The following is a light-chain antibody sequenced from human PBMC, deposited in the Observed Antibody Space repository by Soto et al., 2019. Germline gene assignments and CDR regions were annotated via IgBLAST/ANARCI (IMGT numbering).Light chain of an antibody. CDR1: QSISSW. CDR2: DAS. J-gene: IGKJ1*01. Sequence: DIQITQSPSTLSASVGDRVTITCRASQSISSWLAWYQQKPGKAPKLLIYDASSLESGVPSRFSGSGSGTEFTLTISSLQPDDFANYYCQQYNSYSPTLGQGTKVDIK. V-gene: IGKV1-5*01. CDR3: QQYNSYSPT.